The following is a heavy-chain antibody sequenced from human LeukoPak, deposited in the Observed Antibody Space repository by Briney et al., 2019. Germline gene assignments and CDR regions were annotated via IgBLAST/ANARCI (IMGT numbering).Heavy chain of an antibody. V-gene: IGHV3-7*03. CDR2: IKQDGSEK. CDR1: GFTFSSYR. CDR3: AKATSPNPVDAFDI. Sequence: GGSLRLSCAASGFTFSSYRMSWVRQAPGKGLEWVANIKQDGSEKYYVDSVKGRFTISRDNAKNSLYLQMNSLRAEDTAVYYCAKATSPNPVDAFDIWGQGTMVTVSS. J-gene: IGHJ3*02.